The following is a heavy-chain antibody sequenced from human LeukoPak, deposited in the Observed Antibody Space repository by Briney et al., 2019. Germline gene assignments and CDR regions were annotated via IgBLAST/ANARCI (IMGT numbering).Heavy chain of an antibody. V-gene: IGHV4-59*11. CDR3: ARVRTGYDFWSGHYYYYYMDV. CDR1: GGSISSHY. CDR2: IYYSGST. Sequence: SETLSLTCTVSGGSISSHYWSWIRQPPGKGLEWIGYIYYSGSTNYNPSLKSRVTISVDTSKNQFSLKLSSVTAADTAVYYCARVRTGYDFWSGHYYYYYMDVWGKGTTATVSS. D-gene: IGHD3-3*01. J-gene: IGHJ6*03.